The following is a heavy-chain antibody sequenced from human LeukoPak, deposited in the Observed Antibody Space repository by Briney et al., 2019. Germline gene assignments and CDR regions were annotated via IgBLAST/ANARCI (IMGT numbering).Heavy chain of an antibody. CDR1: GFTFSSYG. J-gene: IGHJ4*02. CDR2: ISGSGGST. D-gene: IGHD4-17*01. CDR3: AKDRHAVTTWVDY. V-gene: IGHV3-23*01. Sequence: GGSLRLSCAASGFTFSSYGMSWVRQAPGKGLEWVSAISGSGGSTYYADSVKGRFTISSDNSKNTLYLQMNSLRAEDTAVYYCAKDRHAVTTWVDYWGQGTLVTVSS.